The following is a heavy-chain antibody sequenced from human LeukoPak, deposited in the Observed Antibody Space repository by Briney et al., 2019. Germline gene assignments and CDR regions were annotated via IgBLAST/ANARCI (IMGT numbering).Heavy chain of an antibody. CDR3: ARDPGRHGHFDY. Sequence: PGGSLRLSCAASGFTSSNYEMNWVRQAPGEGLDWISHISRSGSTIYYADSVKGRFTISRDNAKNSLYLQMNSLRAEDTALYCCARDPGRHGHFDYWGQGNLVTVSS. CDR1: GFTSSNYE. J-gene: IGHJ4*02. CDR2: ISRSGSTI. D-gene: IGHD2-8*01. V-gene: IGHV3-48*03.